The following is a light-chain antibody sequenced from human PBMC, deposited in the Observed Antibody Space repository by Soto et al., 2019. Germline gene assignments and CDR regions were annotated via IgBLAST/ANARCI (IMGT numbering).Light chain of an antibody. CDR3: QQRSNWPPIIT. J-gene: IGKJ4*01. Sequence: EIVLTQSPATLSLSPGERATLSCRARQSVTTYLAWYQQKPGQAPRLLIYDASNRATGIPARFSGSGSGTDFTLTVSRLEPEDSAVYYCQQRSNWPPIITFGGGNKVDIK. V-gene: IGKV3-11*01. CDR1: QSVTTY. CDR2: DAS.